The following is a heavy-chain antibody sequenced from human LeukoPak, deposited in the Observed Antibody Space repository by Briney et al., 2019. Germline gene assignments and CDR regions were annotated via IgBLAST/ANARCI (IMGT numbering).Heavy chain of an antibody. CDR1: GGTFSSYA. CDR2: IIPIFGTA. CDR3: ARGYSYGPTLDY. V-gene: IGHV1-69*13. D-gene: IGHD5-18*01. J-gene: IGHJ4*02. Sequence: SVKVSCKASGGTFSSYAISWVRQAPGQGLEWMGGIIPIFGTANYAQKFQGRVTITADESTSTAYMELSSLRSEDTAVYYCARGYSYGPTLDYWGQGTLVTVSS.